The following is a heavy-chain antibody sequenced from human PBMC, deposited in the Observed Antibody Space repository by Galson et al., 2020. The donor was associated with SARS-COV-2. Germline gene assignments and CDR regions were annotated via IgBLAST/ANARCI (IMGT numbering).Heavy chain of an antibody. D-gene: IGHD3-9*01. CDR2: LSYDGTDK. CDR3: GRDPLDIGAGYYSDLQH. V-gene: IGHV3-30*04. Sequence: GGSLRLSCAASGFTFSSYAMQWVRQAPGKWLEWVAILSYDGTDKYYADSVKGRFTIPRDNSKSTLYLQMNGLRAEDTAVYYCGRDPLDIGAGYYSDLQHWGQGTLVTVSS. J-gene: IGHJ1*01. CDR1: GFTFSSYA.